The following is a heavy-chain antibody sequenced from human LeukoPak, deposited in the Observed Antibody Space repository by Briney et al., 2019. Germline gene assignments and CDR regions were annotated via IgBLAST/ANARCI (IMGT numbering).Heavy chain of an antibody. CDR1: GFTFSNYW. J-gene: IGHJ4*02. V-gene: IGHV3-7*01. Sequence: GGSLTLSCAASGFTFSNYWINWVRQAPGMGLEWVANMNEYGSEKYYVDSVRGRFTISRDNAENSLFLHMNSLRVEDTAVYRCARVLYGSRVNVIDSWGPGTLVTVSS. D-gene: IGHD2-2*01. CDR2: MNEYGSEK. CDR3: ARVLYGSRVNVIDS.